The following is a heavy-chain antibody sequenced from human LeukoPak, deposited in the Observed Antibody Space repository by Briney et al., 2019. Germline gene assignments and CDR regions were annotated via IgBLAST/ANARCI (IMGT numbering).Heavy chain of an antibody. D-gene: IGHD6-13*01. CDR1: GFTFSSYA. CDR3: AKDGGRYSSSPLDY. J-gene: IGHJ4*02. Sequence: GGSLRLSCAASGFTFSSYAMSWVRQAPGKRLEWVSAISGSGGSTYYADSVKGRFTISRDNSKNTLYLQMNSLRAEDTAVYYCAKDGGRYSSSPLDYWGQGTLVTVSS. CDR2: ISGSGGST. V-gene: IGHV3-23*01.